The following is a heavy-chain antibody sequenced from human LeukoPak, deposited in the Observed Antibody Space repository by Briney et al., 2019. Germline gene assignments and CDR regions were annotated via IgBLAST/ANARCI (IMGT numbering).Heavy chain of an antibody. J-gene: IGHJ4*02. D-gene: IGHD5-12*01. CDR2: ISWNSGSI. CDR1: GSTFDDYA. CDR3: AKDQAPDIVATVTFDY. V-gene: IGHV3-9*01. Sequence: GGSLRLSCAASGSTFDDYAMHWVRQAPGKGLEWVSGISWNSGSIGYADSVKGRFTISRDNAKNSLYLQMNSLRAEDTALYYCAKDQAPDIVATVTFDYWGQGTLVTVSS.